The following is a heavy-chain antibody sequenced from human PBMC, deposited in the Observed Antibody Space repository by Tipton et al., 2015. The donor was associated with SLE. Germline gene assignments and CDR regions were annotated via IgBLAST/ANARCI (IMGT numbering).Heavy chain of an antibody. CDR3: ASPTGYYDSKDAFDI. CDR2: IIPILGIA. J-gene: IGHJ3*02. D-gene: IGHD3-22*01. V-gene: IGHV1-69*09. Sequence: QLVQSGAEVKKPGSSVKVSCKASGGTFSSYAISWVRQAPGQGLEWMGRIIPILGIANYAQKFQGRVTITADKSTSTVYMELSSLRSEDTAVYYCASPTGYYDSKDAFDIWGQGTMVTVSS. CDR1: GGTFSSYA.